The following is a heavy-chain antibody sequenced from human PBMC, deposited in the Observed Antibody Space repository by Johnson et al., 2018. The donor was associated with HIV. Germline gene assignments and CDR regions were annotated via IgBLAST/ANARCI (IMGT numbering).Heavy chain of an antibody. CDR3: AKTISGFPSASFL. J-gene: IGHJ2*01. CDR1: GFIVSSNY. CDR2: ISGNGGTT. V-gene: IGHV3-66*02. D-gene: IGHD5-12*01. Sequence: VQLVESGGGVVQPGRSLRLSCAASGFIVSSNYMSWVRQAPGKGLEWVSVISGNGGTTYYADSVKGRFTISRDNSKNTLYLQMNSLRAEDTATYYCAKTISGFPSASFLW.